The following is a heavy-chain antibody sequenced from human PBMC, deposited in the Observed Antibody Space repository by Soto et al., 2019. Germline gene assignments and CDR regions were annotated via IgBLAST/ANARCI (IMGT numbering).Heavy chain of an antibody. CDR3: AIFPAHAIEAAGIRDPAMRDH. CDR1: GGTFSSYT. CDR2: IIPILGIA. V-gene: IGHV1-69*02. Sequence: ASVKVACKASGGTFSSYTISWVRQAPGQGLEWMGRIIPILGIANYAQKFQGRVTITADKSTSTAYMELSSRRSEDTAVYYCAIFPAHAIEAAGIRDPAMRDHWAQGTVVTVSS. D-gene: IGHD6-13*01. J-gene: IGHJ4*02.